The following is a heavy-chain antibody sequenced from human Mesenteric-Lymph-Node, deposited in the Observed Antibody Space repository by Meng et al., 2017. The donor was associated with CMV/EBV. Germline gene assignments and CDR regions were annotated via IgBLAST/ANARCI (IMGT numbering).Heavy chain of an antibody. CDR2: ISSGGTYI. J-gene: IGHJ5*02. CDR1: GFTFSSYS. D-gene: IGHD3-16*01. CDR3: ARGPNLRDRGWLDP. V-gene: IGHV3-21*01. Sequence: GGSLRLSCAASGFTFSSYSMSWVRQAPGEGLEWVSSISSGGTYIYYADSLKGRFTISRDNAKNSLYLQMNSLGVEDTAVYYCARGPNLRDRGWLDPWGQGTLVTVSS.